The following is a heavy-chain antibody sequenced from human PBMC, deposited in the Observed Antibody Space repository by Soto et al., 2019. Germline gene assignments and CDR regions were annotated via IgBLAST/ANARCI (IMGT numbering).Heavy chain of an antibody. V-gene: IGHV1-46*01. CDR1: GYTFTSYY. J-gene: IGHJ3*02. CDR3: ARGGGYDSGAFDI. Sequence: ASVKVSCKASGYTFTSYYMHWVRQAPGQGLEWMGIINPSGGSTNYAQKFQGRVTITTDKSTSTAYMELSSLRSEDTAVYYCARGGGYDSGAFDIWGQGTMVTVSS. CDR2: INPSGGST. D-gene: IGHD5-12*01.